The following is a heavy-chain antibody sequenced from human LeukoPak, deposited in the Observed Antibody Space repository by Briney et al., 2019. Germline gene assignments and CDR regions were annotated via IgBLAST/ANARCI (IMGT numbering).Heavy chain of an antibody. V-gene: IGHV4-34*01. D-gene: IGHD6-19*01. CDR2: INHSGST. Sequence: SETLSLTCAVYGGSFSGYYWSWIRQPPGKGLEWIGEINHSGSTNYNPSLKSRVTISVDTSKNQFSLKLSSVTAADTAVYYCARGPHRVVGSSGWYHYWGQGTLSPSPQ. CDR3: ARGPHRVVGSSGWYHY. CDR1: GGSFSGYY. J-gene: IGHJ4*02.